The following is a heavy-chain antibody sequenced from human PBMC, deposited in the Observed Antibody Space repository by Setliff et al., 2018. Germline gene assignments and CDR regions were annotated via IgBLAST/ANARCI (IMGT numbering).Heavy chain of an antibody. V-gene: IGHV4-59*08. D-gene: IGHD3-10*01. CDR3: ARHGPTRTDSWFDSFDV. Sequence: PSETLSLTCTVSDGSISNAYWSWNRQSPGKRLEWFGYIYDTGSTNSDPSLKSRVTMSVDTSKNQVSLKMTSVNSADTAAYYCARHGPTRTDSWFDSFDVWGQGTKVTVSS. J-gene: IGHJ3*01. CDR1: DGSISNAY. CDR2: IYDTGST.